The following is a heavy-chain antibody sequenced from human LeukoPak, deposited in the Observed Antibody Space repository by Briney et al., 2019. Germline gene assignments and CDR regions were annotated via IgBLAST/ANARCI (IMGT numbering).Heavy chain of an antibody. CDR1: GGSFSGYY. Sequence: SVTLSLTCAVYGGSFSGYYWSWIRQPPGKGLEWIGEINHSGSTNYNPSLKSRVTISVDTSKNQFSLKLSSVTAADTAVYYCARSLKKYYYDSSGYPGRYWGQGALVTVSS. V-gene: IGHV4-34*01. D-gene: IGHD3-22*01. J-gene: IGHJ4*02. CDR2: INHSGST. CDR3: ARSLKKYYYDSSGYPGRY.